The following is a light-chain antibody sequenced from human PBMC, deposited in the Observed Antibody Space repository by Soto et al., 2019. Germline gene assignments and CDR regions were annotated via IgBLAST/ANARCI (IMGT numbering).Light chain of an antibody. V-gene: IGKV3-15*01. J-gene: IGKJ1*01. CDR3: QQNDNWPRT. Sequence: ETVMMPSLAALSMSTGERVTLSCRASQSVNSDLAWYQKKAGQAPRLLIYGSSTRATGIPARFSGGGSGTEFTLTISSLQSEDFAVYYCQQNDNWPRTFGQGTKVDIK. CDR2: GSS. CDR1: QSVNSD.